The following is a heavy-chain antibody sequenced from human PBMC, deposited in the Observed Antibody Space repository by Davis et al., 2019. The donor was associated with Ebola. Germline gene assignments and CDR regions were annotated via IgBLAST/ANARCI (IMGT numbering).Heavy chain of an antibody. CDR1: GYTFTSYA. V-gene: IGHV1-3*01. CDR2: INAGNGNT. D-gene: IGHD3-16*01. Sequence: AASVKVSCKASGYTFTSYAMHWVRQAPGQRLEWMGWINAGNGNTKYSQKFQGRVTITADESTSTAYMELSSLRSEDTAVYYCARDLQFGELGMDVWGKGTTVTVSS. J-gene: IGHJ6*04. CDR3: ARDLQFGELGMDV.